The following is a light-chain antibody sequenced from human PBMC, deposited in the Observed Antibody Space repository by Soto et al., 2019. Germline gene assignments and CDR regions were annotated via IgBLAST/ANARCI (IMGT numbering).Light chain of an antibody. CDR1: QSIGVY. Sequence: DIPMTQSPSSLSVSIGDRVTITCRSSQSIGVYLNWYQMKPGTPPKLLIYAASNLQSGVPSRFIGRGSGTDFTLTISSLQPYDFASYYCQQTYRIPYTFGQGTKLEI. J-gene: IGKJ2*01. CDR3: QQTYRIPYT. V-gene: IGKV1-39*01. CDR2: AAS.